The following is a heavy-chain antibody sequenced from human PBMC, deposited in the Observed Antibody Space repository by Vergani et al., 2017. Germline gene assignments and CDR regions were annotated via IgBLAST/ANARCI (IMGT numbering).Heavy chain of an antibody. D-gene: IGHD6-13*01. V-gene: IGHV4-39*01. CDR1: GGSLRSTFSS. CDR2: IYYSGST. Sequence: QLQLQESDPGLVKPSETLSLPCTVSGGSLRSTFSSLGWLRQPPGKGLEWIGTIYYSGSTYYNPSLKSRVTISVDTSKNQFSLKLNSVTAADTAVYYCARHKEQLVPGNYYYYYYMDVWGKGTTVTVSS. CDR3: ARHKEQLVPGNYYYYYYMDV. J-gene: IGHJ6*03.